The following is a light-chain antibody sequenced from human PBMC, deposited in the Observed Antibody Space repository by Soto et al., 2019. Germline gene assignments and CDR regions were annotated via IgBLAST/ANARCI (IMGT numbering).Light chain of an antibody. V-gene: IGKV1-6*01. CDR1: QDIRNE. J-gene: IGKJ1*01. CDR2: GAS. CDR3: LQHRNSPRT. Sequence: AIQMTQSPSSLSASVGDRVTITCRASQDIRNELGWYQQRPGKAPKALIYGASNLQSGVPARFSGSGFGTDFTLTISSLQTEDLATYYCLQHRNSPRTFGQGTKVESK.